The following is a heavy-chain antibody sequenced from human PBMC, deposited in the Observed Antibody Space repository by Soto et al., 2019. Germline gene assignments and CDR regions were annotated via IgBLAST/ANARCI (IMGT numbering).Heavy chain of an antibody. V-gene: IGHV4-34*01. J-gene: IGHJ6*02. CDR1: GGSFSGYY. CDR2: INHSGST. D-gene: IGHD3-10*01. Sequence: SETRSLTCAVYGGSFSGYYWSWIRQPPGKGLEWIGEINHSGSTNYNPSLKSRVTISVDTSKNQFSLKLSSVTAADTAVYYCARSQASGPYYYYGMDVWSPGTTVTGSS. CDR3: ARSQASGPYYYYGMDV.